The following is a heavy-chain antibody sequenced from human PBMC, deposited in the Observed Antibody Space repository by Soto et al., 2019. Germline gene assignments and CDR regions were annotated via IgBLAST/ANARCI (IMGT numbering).Heavy chain of an antibody. V-gene: IGHV3-21*01. D-gene: IGHD1-26*01. Sequence: EVQLVESGGGLVKPGGSLRLSCAVSGFTFSSFTMNWVRQAPGKGLEWVSSMSSSSTYIYYADSVKGRFTISRDNAKNSLYLQMNSLRAEDTAVYYCAGGYSGSPIEYWGQGTLVTVSS. J-gene: IGHJ4*02. CDR3: AGGYSGSPIEY. CDR1: GFTFSSFT. CDR2: MSSSSTYI.